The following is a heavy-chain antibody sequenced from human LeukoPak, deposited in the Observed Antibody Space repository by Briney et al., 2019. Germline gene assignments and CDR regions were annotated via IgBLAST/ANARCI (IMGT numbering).Heavy chain of an antibody. Sequence: PGGSLRLSCAASGFTFSSYWKSWVGQAPGKGLEWVANIKQDGSEKYYVDSVKGRFTISRDNAKNSLYLQMNSLRAEDTAVYYCARVSAAAGTIDYYYCMDVWGKGTTVTVSS. J-gene: IGHJ6*03. CDR1: GFTFSSYW. CDR3: ARVSAAAGTIDYYYCMDV. V-gene: IGHV3-7*01. D-gene: IGHD6-13*01. CDR2: IKQDGSEK.